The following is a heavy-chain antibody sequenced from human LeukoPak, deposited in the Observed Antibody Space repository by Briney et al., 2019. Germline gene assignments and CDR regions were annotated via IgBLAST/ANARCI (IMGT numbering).Heavy chain of an antibody. D-gene: IGHD1-26*01. V-gene: IGHV4-59*08. Sequence: NTSETLSITCAVYGGSFSGYYWSWIRQPPGKGLEWIGYIYYSGSTNYNPSLKSRVTISVDTSKNQFSLKLSSVTAADTAVYYCARQRSGSYRFDYWGQGTLVTVSS. CDR2: IYYSGST. J-gene: IGHJ4*02. CDR1: GGSFSGYY. CDR3: ARQRSGSYRFDY.